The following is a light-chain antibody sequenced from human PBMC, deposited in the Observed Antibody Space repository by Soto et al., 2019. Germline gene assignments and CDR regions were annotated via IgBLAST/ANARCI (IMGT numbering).Light chain of an antibody. Sequence: DIQMTQSPSSLSSSLGDRVSITCRASQGITNYLAWYKQKAGKAPKLLIYAASTLQSGVPSRFSGSGSGTDFSLTISSLQPEDVETYYCQKYNGAPWTFGQGTKVDIK. V-gene: IGKV1-27*01. CDR2: AAS. J-gene: IGKJ1*01. CDR3: QKYNGAPWT. CDR1: QGITNY.